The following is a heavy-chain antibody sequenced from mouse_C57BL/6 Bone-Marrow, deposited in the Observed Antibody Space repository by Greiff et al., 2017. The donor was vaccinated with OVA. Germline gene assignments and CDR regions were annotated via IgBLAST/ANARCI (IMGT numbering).Heavy chain of an antibody. V-gene: IGHV14-4*01. CDR3: TTITTGYFDY. CDR2: IDPENGDT. J-gene: IGHJ2*01. D-gene: IGHD1-1*01. Sequence: VQLQQSGAELVRPGASVKLSCTASGFNIKDDYMHWVKQRPEQGLEWIGWIDPENGDTEYASKFQGKATITADTSSNTAYLQLSSLTSEDTAVHYCTTITTGYFDYWGQGTTLTVPS. CDR1: GFNIKDDY.